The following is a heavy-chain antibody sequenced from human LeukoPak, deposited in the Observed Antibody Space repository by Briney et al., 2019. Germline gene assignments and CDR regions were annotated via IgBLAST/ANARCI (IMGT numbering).Heavy chain of an antibody. J-gene: IGHJ4*02. CDR2: IYYSGST. CDR1: GGSISIYY. CDR3: ARLVLGARRYFDY. V-gene: IGHV4-59*08. Sequence: PSETLSLTCTVSGGSISIYYWSWIRQPPGKGLEWIGYIYYSGSTNYNPSLKSRVTISVETSKNQFSLRLSSVTAADTAVYYCARLVLGARRYFDYWGQGTLVTVSS. D-gene: IGHD1-26*01.